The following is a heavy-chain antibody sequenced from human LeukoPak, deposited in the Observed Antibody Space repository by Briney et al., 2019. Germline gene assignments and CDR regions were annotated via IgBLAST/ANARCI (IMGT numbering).Heavy chain of an antibody. D-gene: IGHD3-16*01. CDR1: GGSISSYY. CDR3: ASGRGSSPYYFDY. J-gene: IGHJ4*02. V-gene: IGHV4-59*01. Sequence: SETLSLTCTVSGGSISSYYWSWIRQPPGKGLEWIGYIYYSGSTNYNPSLKSRVTISVDTSKNQFSLKLSSVTAADTAVYYCASGRGSSPYYFDYWGQGTLVTVSS. CDR2: IYYSGST.